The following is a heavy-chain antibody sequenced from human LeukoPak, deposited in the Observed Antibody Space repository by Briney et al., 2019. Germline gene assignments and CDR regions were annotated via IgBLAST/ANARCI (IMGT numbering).Heavy chain of an antibody. D-gene: IGHD3-16*02. Sequence: GGSLRLSCAASGFTFNNYWMHWVRQAPGKGLVWVARTNTHGTSANYADSVKGRFIISRDNANNTLYLQMNGLRDEDTGVYYCANLDYYDYVWGSYRDAFDIWGQGTMVTVSS. J-gene: IGHJ3*02. V-gene: IGHV3-74*01. CDR3: ANLDYYDYVWGSYRDAFDI. CDR1: GFTFNNYW. CDR2: TNTHGTSA.